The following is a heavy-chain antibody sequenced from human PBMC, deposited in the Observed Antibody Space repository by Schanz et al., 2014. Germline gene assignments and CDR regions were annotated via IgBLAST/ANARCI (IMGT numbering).Heavy chain of an antibody. D-gene: IGHD2-15*01. V-gene: IGHV1-18*01. CDR2: ISPYNGNT. Sequence: QVQVVQSGAEVKKPGASVKVSCKASGYTFTDYGVIWVRQAPGQGLEWMGWISPYNGNTNYAQKLQGRVTMTADTSTSTAYMELSSLRSEDTAVYYCARGRGCTGGSCYSWFDLWGQGTLVTVAS. CDR3: ARGRGCTGGSCYSWFDL. J-gene: IGHJ5*02. CDR1: GYTFTDYG.